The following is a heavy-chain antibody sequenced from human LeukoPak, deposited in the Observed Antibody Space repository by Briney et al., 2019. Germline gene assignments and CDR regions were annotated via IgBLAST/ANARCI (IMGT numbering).Heavy chain of an antibody. CDR3: ATLPKVVAAATPYFGY. D-gene: IGHD2-2*01. V-gene: IGHV3-48*04. CDR1: GFTFSSYS. CDR2: ISSSGNTI. J-gene: IGHJ4*02. Sequence: PGGSLRLSCAASGFTFSSYSMNWVRQAPGKGLEWVSYISSSGNTINYADSVKGRFTIYRDDAKKSLYLQMDSLRADDTAVYYCATLPKVVAAATPYFGYWGQGTLVTVSS.